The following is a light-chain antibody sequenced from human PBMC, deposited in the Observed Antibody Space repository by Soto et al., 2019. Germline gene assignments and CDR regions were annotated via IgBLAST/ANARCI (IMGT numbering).Light chain of an antibody. CDR2: DVT. CDR1: RSDVGGYDY. CDR3: SSYARPPIV. V-gene: IGLV2-8*01. J-gene: IGLJ1*01. Sequence: QSALTQPPSASGAPGQSGTISCTGSRSDVGGYDYVSWYQQHPGKAPKLMIYDVTKPPSGVPPRFSGSKSPNPASLPVSGLQPEHEADYYCSSYARPPIVFGTGTKVTVL.